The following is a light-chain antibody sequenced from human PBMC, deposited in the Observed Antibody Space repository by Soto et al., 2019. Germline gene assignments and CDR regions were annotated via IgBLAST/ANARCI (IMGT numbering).Light chain of an antibody. Sequence: EIVLTQSPATLSLSPGERATLSCRASQSINRHLAWYQQKPGQAPRLLILDASDRATGIPARFSGSGSGTDFPLPISRLEPEDFAVYYCQQRSNWPPVTFGGGTKVEIK. CDR2: DAS. CDR3: QQRSNWPPVT. CDR1: QSINRH. J-gene: IGKJ4*01. V-gene: IGKV3-11*01.